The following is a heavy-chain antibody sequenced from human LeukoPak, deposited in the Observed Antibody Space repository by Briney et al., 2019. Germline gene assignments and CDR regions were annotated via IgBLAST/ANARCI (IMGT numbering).Heavy chain of an antibody. CDR3: ARKQGGTTVVTPGTFDI. J-gene: IGHJ3*02. D-gene: IGHD4-23*01. CDR1: GFRFTTHW. V-gene: IGHV5-51*01. CDR2: IYPGVSDT. Sequence: GESLKISCKGSGFRFTTHWIGWVRQMPGKGLEWMGIIYPGVSDTRYSPSFQGQVTISADKSISTAYLQWSNLKASDTAMYYCARKQGGTTVVTPGTFDIWGQGTMVTVSS.